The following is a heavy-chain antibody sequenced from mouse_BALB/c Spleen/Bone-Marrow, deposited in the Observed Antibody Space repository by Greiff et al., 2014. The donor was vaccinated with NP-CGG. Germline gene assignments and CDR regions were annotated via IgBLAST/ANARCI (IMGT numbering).Heavy chain of an antibody. D-gene: IGHD1-1*01. V-gene: IGHV1-18*01. CDR2: INPYDGGT. CDR3: ARWDYYGYAMDN. CDR1: GNSFTGYT. Sequence: EVQLQQSGPELVKPGVSMKISCKASGNSFTGYTMNWVKQSHGKNLEWIGLINPYDGGTSYNQKFKGKATLTVDKSSTTAFMELLSLTSEDSAVYYCARWDYYGYAMDNWGQGTSVTVSS. J-gene: IGHJ4*01.